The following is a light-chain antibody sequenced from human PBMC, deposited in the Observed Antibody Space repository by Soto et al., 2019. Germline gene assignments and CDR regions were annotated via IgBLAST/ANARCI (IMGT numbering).Light chain of an antibody. V-gene: IGKV3-15*01. J-gene: IGKJ1*01. CDR3: QQYNNWPRT. CDR2: GAS. CDR1: QSVSSD. Sequence: EIVLTQSQATLSVCPGERATISGRASQSVSSDLAWYQQKPCQAPRLLIYGASTRATGIPARFSGSGSGTEFTLTISSLQSEDFAVYYCQQYNNWPRTFGQGTKVDI.